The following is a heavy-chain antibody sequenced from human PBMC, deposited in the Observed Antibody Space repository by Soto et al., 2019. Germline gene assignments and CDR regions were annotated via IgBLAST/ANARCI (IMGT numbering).Heavy chain of an antibody. J-gene: IGHJ6*02. V-gene: IGHV1-46*01. CDR1: GYTFTNYY. D-gene: IGHD2-21*01. Sequence: ASVKVSCKASGYTFTNYYMHWVLQAPGQGLEWMGVINPSGGSTTYAQKFQGRVTMTRDTSTSTVYMELSSLISEDTTEYYCAREASKYSGMDVWGQGTTVTVS. CDR3: AREASKYSGMDV. CDR2: INPSGGST.